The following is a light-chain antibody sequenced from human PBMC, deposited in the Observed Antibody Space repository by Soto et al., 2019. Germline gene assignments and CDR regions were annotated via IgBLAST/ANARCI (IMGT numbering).Light chain of an antibody. CDR3: QQSYSTPRT. CDR2: AAS. Sequence: DIQMTQFPSSLSASVGDRVTITCRASQSITSYLNWYQQKPGKVPKLLIYAASSLQSGVPSRFSGSGSGTAFTLTISSLQPEDFATYYCQQSYSTPRTFGQGTKVEIK. J-gene: IGKJ1*01. V-gene: IGKV1-39*01. CDR1: QSITSY.